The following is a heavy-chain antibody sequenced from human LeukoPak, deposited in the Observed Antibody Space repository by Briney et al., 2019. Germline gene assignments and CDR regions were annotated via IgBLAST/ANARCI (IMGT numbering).Heavy chain of an antibody. CDR1: GFTFSDYG. J-gene: IGHJ5*02. Sequence: HPGGSLRLSCAASGFTFSDYGIHWVRQAPGQGLEWVALIWYDGSKKYYADSVKGRFTISRDNTKNTLYLQLNSLRADDTAVYYCARAHSSSSTSDLWGQGTLVTVSS. CDR2: IWYDGSKK. CDR3: ARAHSSSSTSDL. D-gene: IGHD6-6*01. V-gene: IGHV3-33*01.